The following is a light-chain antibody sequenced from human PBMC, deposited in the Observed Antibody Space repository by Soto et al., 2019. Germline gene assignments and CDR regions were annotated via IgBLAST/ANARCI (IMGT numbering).Light chain of an antibody. CDR3: QQYKTYSLT. CDR1: QSISDW. V-gene: IGKV1-5*03. Sequence: DIQMTQSPSTLPASVGDRVTITCRASQSISDWLAWYQQKPGKAPKLLIYKASNLDSGVPSRFSGSGSGTEFTLTISSLQPDDFATYHCQQYKTYSLTFGQGTKVEIK. CDR2: KAS. J-gene: IGKJ1*01.